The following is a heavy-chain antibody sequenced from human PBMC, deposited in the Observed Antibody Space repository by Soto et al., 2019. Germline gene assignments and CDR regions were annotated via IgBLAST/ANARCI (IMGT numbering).Heavy chain of an antibody. D-gene: IGHD3-3*01. CDR2: INPSSGNT. CDR3: ARESILFSGVIVFYGMDV. J-gene: IGHJ6*02. CDR1: GYSFTRHD. V-gene: IGHV1-8*01. Sequence: QVQLVQSGAEVKKPGASVKVSCKASGYSFTRHDINWVRQAPGQGLEWMGWINPSSGNTGYAQRFLGSITMTTDTSTSTAYMELSGLKSEDTAIYYGARESILFSGVIVFYGMDVWGQGTTVTVPS.